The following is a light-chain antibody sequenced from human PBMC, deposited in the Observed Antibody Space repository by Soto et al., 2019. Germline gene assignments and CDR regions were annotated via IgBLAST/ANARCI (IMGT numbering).Light chain of an antibody. CDR1: SGHSSYI. CDR3: DTWDSNTRI. Sequence: QLVLTQSSSASASLGSSVKLTCTLSSGHSSYIIAWHQQQPGQAPRYLMKLEGSGSYNKGSGVPDRFSGSSSGADRYLTISNLQFEDEADYYCDTWDSNTRIVGGGTKLTVL. CDR2: LEGSGSY. V-gene: IGLV4-60*02. J-gene: IGLJ2*01.